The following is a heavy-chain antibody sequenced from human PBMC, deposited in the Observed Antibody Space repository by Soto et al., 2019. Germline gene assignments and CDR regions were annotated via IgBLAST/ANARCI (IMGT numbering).Heavy chain of an antibody. CDR2: INAGNGNT. CDR3: ARDGEGLRNFDY. V-gene: IGHV1-3*01. J-gene: IGHJ4*02. Sequence: ASVKVSCKASGYTFTIYSMHWVRQAPGQRLEWMGWINAGNGNTKYSQKFQGRVTITRDTSASTAYMELSSLRSEDTAVYYCARDGEGLRNFDYWGQGTLVTVSS. D-gene: IGHD5-12*01. CDR1: GYTFTIYS.